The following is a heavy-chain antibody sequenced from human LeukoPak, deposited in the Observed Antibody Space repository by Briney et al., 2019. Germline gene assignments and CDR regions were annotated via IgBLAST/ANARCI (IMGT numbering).Heavy chain of an antibody. CDR3: ARDSNVYDSSGYYNYYYMDV. CDR1: GFTFSSYS. Sequence: GGSLRLSCAASGFTFSSYSMNWVRQAPGKGLEWVSSISSSSSYIYYADSVKGRFTISRDNAKNSLYLQMNSLRAEDTAVYYCARDSNVYDSSGYYNYYYMDVWGKGTTVTVSS. D-gene: IGHD3-22*01. V-gene: IGHV3-21*01. J-gene: IGHJ6*03. CDR2: ISSSSSYI.